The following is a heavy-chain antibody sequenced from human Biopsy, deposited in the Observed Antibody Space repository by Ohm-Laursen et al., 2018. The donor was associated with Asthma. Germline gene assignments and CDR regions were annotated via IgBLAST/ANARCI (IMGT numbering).Heavy chain of an antibody. V-gene: IGHV3-23*01. Sequence: SLRLSCTASGFTFRAHAMSWVRQAPGKGLEWVSTISGNSGITYYADSVKGRSTISRDNSQNTLYLHMDSLSAEDTAVYYCAKDRSGTWYGFDYWGQGTLVTVSS. CDR1: GFTFRAHA. J-gene: IGHJ4*02. CDR3: AKDRSGTWYGFDY. CDR2: ISGNSGIT. D-gene: IGHD6-13*01.